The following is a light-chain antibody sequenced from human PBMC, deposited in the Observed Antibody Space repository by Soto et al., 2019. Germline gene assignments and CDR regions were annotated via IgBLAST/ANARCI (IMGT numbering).Light chain of an antibody. Sequence: DIQMTQSPSSVSASVGDRVTITCRASQDINNWLAWYQPKPGKAPKLLIYTTSSLQSGVPSRFSGSGAGTDFKLTISILQPEEFATYYCQQANSFPLTFGGGTKVEIK. CDR2: TTS. V-gene: IGKV1D-12*01. J-gene: IGKJ4*01. CDR3: QQANSFPLT. CDR1: QDINNW.